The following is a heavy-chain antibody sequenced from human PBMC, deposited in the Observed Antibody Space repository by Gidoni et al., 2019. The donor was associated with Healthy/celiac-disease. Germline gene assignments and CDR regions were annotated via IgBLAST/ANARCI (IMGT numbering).Heavy chain of an antibody. CDR3: ARDQVRGGYGHGYYYYGMDV. J-gene: IGHJ6*02. V-gene: IGHV3-66*02. CDR1: GFTVSSNY. CDR2: IYSGGST. D-gene: IGHD5-12*01. Sequence: AASGFTVSSNYMSWVSQAPGKGLEWVSVIYSGGSTYYADSVKGRFTISRDNSKNTLYLQMNSLRAEDTAVYYCARDQVRGGYGHGYYYYGMDVWGQGTTVTVSS.